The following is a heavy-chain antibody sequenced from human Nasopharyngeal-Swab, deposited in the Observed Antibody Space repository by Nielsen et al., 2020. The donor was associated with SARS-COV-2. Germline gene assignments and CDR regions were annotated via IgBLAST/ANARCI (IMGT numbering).Heavy chain of an antibody. Sequence: GGSLRLSCAASGFTFDDYGMSWVRQAPGKGLEWVSGISWNSGSIGYADSVKGRFTISRDNAKNSLYLQMNSLRAEDTALYYCAKDLRDGYNSGGPDYWGQGTLVTVSS. D-gene: IGHD5-24*01. CDR2: ISWNSGSI. CDR1: GFTFDDYG. CDR3: AKDLRDGYNSGGPDY. V-gene: IGHV3-20*04. J-gene: IGHJ4*02.